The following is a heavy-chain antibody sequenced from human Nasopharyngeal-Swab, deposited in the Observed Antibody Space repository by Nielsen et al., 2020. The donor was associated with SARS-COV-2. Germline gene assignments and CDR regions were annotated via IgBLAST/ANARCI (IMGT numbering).Heavy chain of an antibody. Sequence: RQAPGKGLEWIGEINHSGSTNYNPSLKSRVTISVDTSKNQFSLKLSSVTAADTAVYDCARGEGITGTTPGAFDIWGQGTMVTVSS. J-gene: IGHJ3*02. CDR3: ARGEGITGTTPGAFDI. D-gene: IGHD1-7*01. V-gene: IGHV4-34*01. CDR2: INHSGST.